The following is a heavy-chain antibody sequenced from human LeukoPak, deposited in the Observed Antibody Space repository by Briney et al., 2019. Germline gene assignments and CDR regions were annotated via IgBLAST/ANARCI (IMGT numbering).Heavy chain of an antibody. J-gene: IGHJ5*02. Sequence: AAVKVSCKASVYTFTGYYMHWVRQAAGQGLEWMGWINPNSGGTNYAQKCQGRVTMTRDTSIGTAYMELVRLRCADTAGDYCAGDTRYCSGGSRSRWFDPWGQGTLVTVSS. V-gene: IGHV1-2*02. CDR2: INPNSGGT. D-gene: IGHD2-15*01. CDR3: AGDTRYCSGGSRSRWFDP. CDR1: VYTFTGYY.